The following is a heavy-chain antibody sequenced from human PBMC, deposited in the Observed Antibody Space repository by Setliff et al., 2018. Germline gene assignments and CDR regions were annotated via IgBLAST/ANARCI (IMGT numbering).Heavy chain of an antibody. V-gene: IGHV3-48*03. J-gene: IGHJ4*02. CDR1: GFTFSSYT. CDR2: MSSSGSI. D-gene: IGHD6-6*01. Sequence: GGSLRLSCAASGFTFSSYTMNWVRQGPGKGLEWVSYMSSSGSIYYANSVKGRFTISRDNAKNSLYLQMNSLRAEDTAVYYCASSRTGSSPGPHNWGQGTLVTVSS. CDR3: ASSRTGSSPGPHN.